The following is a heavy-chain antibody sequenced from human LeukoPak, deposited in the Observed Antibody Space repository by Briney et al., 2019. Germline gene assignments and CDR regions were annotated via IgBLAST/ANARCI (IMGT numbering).Heavy chain of an antibody. CDR3: ARVKGSMVRGVIIHWFDP. V-gene: IGHV3-53*04. J-gene: IGHJ5*02. D-gene: IGHD3-10*01. Sequence: GGSLRLSCAASGFTVSSNYMSWVRQAPGKGLEWVSVIYSGGSTYYADSVKGRFTISRHNSKNTLYLQMNSLRAEDTAVYYCARVKGSMVRGVIIHWFDPWGQGTLVTVSS. CDR1: GFTVSSNY. CDR2: IYSGGST.